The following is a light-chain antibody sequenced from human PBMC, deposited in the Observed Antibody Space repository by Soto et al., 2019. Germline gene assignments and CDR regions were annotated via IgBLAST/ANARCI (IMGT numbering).Light chain of an antibody. Sequence: DIQMTQAPSTLSASVGDRVIITCRASQSISSWLAWYQQKPGTAPKLLIYDASNLESGVPPRFSGSGSGRDFTLTISSLRPEDIGTYFCQQSYSVPWTFGPGTKVDIK. J-gene: IGKJ1*01. CDR1: QSISSW. V-gene: IGKV1-5*01. CDR3: QQSYSVPWT. CDR2: DAS.